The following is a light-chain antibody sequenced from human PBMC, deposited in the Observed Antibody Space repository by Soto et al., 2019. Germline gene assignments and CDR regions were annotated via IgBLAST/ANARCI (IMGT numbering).Light chain of an antibody. V-gene: IGKV1-5*01. CDR2: DVS. CDR3: QQYNSYTWT. Sequence: DIQMTQSPSTLSASVGDRVTITCRASQSISTWLAWYQQKPGKAPKLLIYDVSSLESGVPSRFSGSGSGTEFTLTISSLQHDDFATYYCQQYNSYTWTFGQGTKVDIK. CDR1: QSISTW. J-gene: IGKJ1*01.